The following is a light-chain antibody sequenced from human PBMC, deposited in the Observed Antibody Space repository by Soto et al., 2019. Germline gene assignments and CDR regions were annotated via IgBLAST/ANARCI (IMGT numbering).Light chain of an antibody. CDR2: GAS. CDR1: QTISRSL. CDR3: QQYSDAPLT. V-gene: IGKV3-20*01. Sequence: EIVLTQSPGTLSLSPGEGATLSCRASQTISRSLLAWYQQKPGQAPRLFISGASSRATGIPDRFSGSGSGTDFTLTISRLEPEDFAVYYCQQYSDAPLTFGGGTKVEIK. J-gene: IGKJ4*01.